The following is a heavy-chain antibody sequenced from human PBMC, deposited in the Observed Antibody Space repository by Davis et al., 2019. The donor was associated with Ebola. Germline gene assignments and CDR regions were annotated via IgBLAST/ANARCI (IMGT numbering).Heavy chain of an antibody. CDR2: ISVYNGNT. Sequence: ASVKVSCKASGYTFTSYGISWVRQAPGQGPEWMGWISVYNGNTHYIQKFQGRVTMTTDTSTSTAYMELRDLRSDDTALYYCARGAQWLGMPFDYWGQGTLVTVSS. CDR3: ARGAQWLGMPFDY. CDR1: GYTFTSYG. J-gene: IGHJ4*02. V-gene: IGHV1-18*04. D-gene: IGHD6-19*01.